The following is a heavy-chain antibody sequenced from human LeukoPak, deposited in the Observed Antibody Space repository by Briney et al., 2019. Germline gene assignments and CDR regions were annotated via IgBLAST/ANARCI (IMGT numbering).Heavy chain of an antibody. D-gene: IGHD3-9*01. Sequence: TGGSLRLSCAASGFTFSGSPMHWVRQASGKGLEWVGRIRSKANSYATTYAASVKGRFTISRDDSKNTAYLQMNSLKTEDTAVYYCASPYYDILTGYYGYWGQGTLVTVSS. CDR3: ASPYYDILTGYYGY. CDR2: IRSKANSYAT. J-gene: IGHJ4*02. V-gene: IGHV3-73*01. CDR1: GFTFSGSP.